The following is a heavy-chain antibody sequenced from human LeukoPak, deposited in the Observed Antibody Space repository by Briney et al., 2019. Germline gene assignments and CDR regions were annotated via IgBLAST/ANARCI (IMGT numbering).Heavy chain of an antibody. J-gene: IGHJ4*02. D-gene: IGHD3-16*01. CDR3: ARAFSSPYAFDY. CDR1: VGSISSYY. CDR2: IYYSGCT. V-gene: IGHV4-59*07. Sequence: SFTLSLTCIVCVGSISSYYWSWIRQPPGKGREWIGYIYYSGCTNYNPSLKSRVTISVDTSKNQFSLKLSSVTAADTAVYYCARAFSSPYAFDYWGQGTLVTASS.